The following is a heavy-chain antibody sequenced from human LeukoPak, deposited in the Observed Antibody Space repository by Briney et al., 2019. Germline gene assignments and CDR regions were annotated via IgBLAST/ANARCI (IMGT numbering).Heavy chain of an antibody. CDR2: IRSKAYGGTT. CDR1: GFTFGDYA. V-gene: IGHV3-49*04. J-gene: IGHJ5*02. D-gene: IGHD3-3*01. CDR3: TRDPRITIFGVVPDP. Sequence: GRSLRLSCTASGFTFGDYAMSWVRQALGKGLEWVGFIRSKAYGGTTEYAASVKGRFTISRDDSKSIAYLQMNSLKTEDTAVYYCTRDPRITIFGVVPDPWGQGTLVTVSS.